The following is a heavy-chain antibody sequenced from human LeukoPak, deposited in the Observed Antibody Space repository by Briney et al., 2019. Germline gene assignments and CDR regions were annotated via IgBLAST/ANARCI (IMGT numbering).Heavy chain of an antibody. CDR2: ISGGGERT. V-gene: IGHV3-23*01. CDR1: GIVFSNTA. CDR3: GKDGGQYSSGPEFDP. J-gene: IGHJ5*02. D-gene: IGHD6-19*01. Sequence: GGSLRLSCAASGIVFSNTAMNWARKSPGRGLEWVSAISGGGERTFYADSVKGRFTSSRDNSKNMVYLQMNSLRADDTAIYYCGKDGGQYSSGPEFDPRGQGALVTVSS.